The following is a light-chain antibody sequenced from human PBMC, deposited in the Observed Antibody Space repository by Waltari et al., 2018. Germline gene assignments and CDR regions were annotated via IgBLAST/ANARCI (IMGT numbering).Light chain of an antibody. J-gene: IGLJ3*02. CDR1: STTTTNY. CDR2: KDY. Sequence: QSVLTQPPSASGAPGQEVSIPCSGGSTTTTNYVFWYPQFPGTAPTLIVYKDYERPSGVPDRFSASKSGTSASLAISGLRSDDEADYYCATWDDSLNGWVFGGGTKLTVL. CDR3: ATWDDSLNGWV. V-gene: IGLV1-47*01.